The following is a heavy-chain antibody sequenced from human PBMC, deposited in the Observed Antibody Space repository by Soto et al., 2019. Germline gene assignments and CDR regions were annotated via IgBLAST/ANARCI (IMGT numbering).Heavy chain of an antibody. V-gene: IGHV4-59*01. CDR2: IYYGGST. Sequence: QVQLQESGPGLVKPSETLSLTCTVSGGSISTDYWSWIRQPPGKRLEYIGFIYYGGSTNYNPSLESRVNLSPDTSKNQFSLKLSSVTAADTAVYYCARGEWFLRGYGMDVWGRGTTVTVS. CDR3: ARGEWFLRGYGMDV. D-gene: IGHD3-3*01. CDR1: GGSISTDY. J-gene: IGHJ6*02.